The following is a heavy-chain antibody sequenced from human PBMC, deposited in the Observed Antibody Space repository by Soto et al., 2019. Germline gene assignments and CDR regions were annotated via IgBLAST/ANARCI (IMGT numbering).Heavy chain of an antibody. CDR3: ARDSPLYAFDI. J-gene: IGHJ3*02. V-gene: IGHV3-30-3*01. CDR1: GFTFSSYA. CDR2: ISYYLSNK. Sequence: GSLRLSCAASGFTFSSYAMHWVRQAPVNGLEFVAVISYYLSNKYYADSVKGRFTISRYNSKNTLYLQMNSLRAEDTAVYYCARDSPLYAFDIWGQGTMVTVSS.